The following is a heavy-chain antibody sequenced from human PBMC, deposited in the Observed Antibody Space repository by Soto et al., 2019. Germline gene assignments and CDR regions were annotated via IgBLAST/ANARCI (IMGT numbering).Heavy chain of an antibody. J-gene: IGHJ6*02. CDR1: GGSFSNFI. CDR2: IVPMLGTP. V-gene: IGHV1-69*01. Sequence: QVQLVQSGAEVKEPGSSVRVSCKASGGSFSNFIMNWVRQTPGQGLEWMGGIVPMLGTPTYAEKFKGRVTICATGSTSTAYLALTSLRSKDTAIYYCARNGTYNTSFSHYTGMDVWGQGTTVTVS. D-gene: IGHD1-1*01. CDR3: ARNGTYNTSFSHYTGMDV.